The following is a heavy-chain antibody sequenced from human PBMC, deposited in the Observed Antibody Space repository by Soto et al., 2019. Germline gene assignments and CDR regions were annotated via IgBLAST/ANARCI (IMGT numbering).Heavy chain of an antibody. D-gene: IGHD4-4*01. CDR1: GYTFRSYG. V-gene: IGHV1-18*01. CDR3: AKADSNYAGRCSYYYMDV. J-gene: IGHJ6*03. Sequence: QVQLVQSGTEVKKPGASVKVSCKASGYTFRSYGISWVRQAPGQGPEWMGWISGYNGNTHYPQKVQGNVTMTTDTSTSTAYMELRSLRSDDTAVYYCAKADSNYAGRCSYYYMDVWGNGTLVTVSS. CDR2: ISGYNGNT.